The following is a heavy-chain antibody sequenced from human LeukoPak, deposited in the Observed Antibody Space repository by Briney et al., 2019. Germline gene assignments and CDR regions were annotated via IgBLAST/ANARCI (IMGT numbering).Heavy chain of an antibody. CDR3: ARFGVYYDMGV. CDR1: GGSIGGYY. D-gene: IGHD3-16*01. V-gene: IGHV4-59*01. Sequence: SETLSLTCTVSGGSIGGYYWTWVRQPPGKGLEWIGQIHYSGRDDYNPSLKSRITISVDTSKNQMALKLTSVTAADTAIYYCARFGVYYDMGVWGQGTTVTVSS. J-gene: IGHJ6*02. CDR2: IHYSGRD.